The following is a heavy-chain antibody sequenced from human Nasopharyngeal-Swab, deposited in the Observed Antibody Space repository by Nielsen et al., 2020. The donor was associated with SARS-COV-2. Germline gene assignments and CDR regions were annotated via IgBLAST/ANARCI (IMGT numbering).Heavy chain of an antibody. J-gene: IGHJ6*02. D-gene: IGHD1-26*01. CDR2: FDPEDGET. CDR3: ATDLPVRRSEWELLQAPYYYYGMDV. Sequence: ASVKVSCKVSGYTLTELPMHWVRQAPGKGLEWMGGFDPEDGETIYAQKFQGRVTMIEDTSTDTAYMELSSLRSEDTAVYYCATDLPVRRSEWELLQAPYYYYGMDVWGQGTTVTVSS. CDR1: GYTLTELP. V-gene: IGHV1-24*01.